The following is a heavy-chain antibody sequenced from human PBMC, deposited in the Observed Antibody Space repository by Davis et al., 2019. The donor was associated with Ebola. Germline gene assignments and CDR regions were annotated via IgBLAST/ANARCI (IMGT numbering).Heavy chain of an antibody. Sequence: GESLKISCAASGFAFSSYAMNWVRQAPWKGLEWVANIKQDGSEKYYVDSVKGRFTISRDNAKNSLYLQMTSLRAEDTAVYYCARGRGYCSSTSCYLFDYWGQGTLVTVSS. CDR2: IKQDGSEK. J-gene: IGHJ4*02. V-gene: IGHV3-7*03. D-gene: IGHD2-2*01. CDR1: GFAFSSYA. CDR3: ARGRGYCSSTSCYLFDY.